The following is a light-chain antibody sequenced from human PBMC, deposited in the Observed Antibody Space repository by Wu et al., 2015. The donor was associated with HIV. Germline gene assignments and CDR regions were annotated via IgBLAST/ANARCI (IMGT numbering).Light chain of an antibody. CDR3: QQYGSSLTWT. CDR2: GAS. CDR1: QSVSSRY. Sequence: EIVLTQSPGTLSLSQGERATLSCRASQSVSSRYLAWYQQKPGQAPRLLISGASNRASGIPDRFSGGGSGTDFTLTISRLEPEDSAVYYCQQYGSSLTWTFGRGTKVEI. V-gene: IGKV3-20*01. J-gene: IGKJ1*01.